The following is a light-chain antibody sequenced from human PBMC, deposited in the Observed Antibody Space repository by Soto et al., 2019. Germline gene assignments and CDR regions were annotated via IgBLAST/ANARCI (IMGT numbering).Light chain of an antibody. Sequence: DIQMTQSRSSVSASVGDRVTITCRASQSISSYLNWYQQKPGKAPKLLIYAASSLQSGFPSRFSGSGSGTDFTLTISSLQPEDFATYYCQQSYSTPRTFGQGTKVDIK. CDR3: QQSYSTPRT. V-gene: IGKV1-39*01. CDR1: QSISSY. CDR2: AAS. J-gene: IGKJ1*01.